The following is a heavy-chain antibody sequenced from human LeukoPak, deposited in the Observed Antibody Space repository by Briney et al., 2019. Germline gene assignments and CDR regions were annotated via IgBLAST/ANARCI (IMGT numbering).Heavy chain of an antibody. D-gene: IGHD6-6*01. CDR3: ARVDPDSSSTLEVFDY. Sequence: PSETLSLTCTVSGGSISSYYWSWIRQPPGKGLEWLGYIYYSGSTNYNTSLKSRVTISVDTSNNQFSLKLSSVTAADTAVYYCARVDPDSSSTLEVFDYWGQGTLVTVSS. CDR2: IYYSGST. J-gene: IGHJ4*02. V-gene: IGHV4-59*01. CDR1: GGSISSYY.